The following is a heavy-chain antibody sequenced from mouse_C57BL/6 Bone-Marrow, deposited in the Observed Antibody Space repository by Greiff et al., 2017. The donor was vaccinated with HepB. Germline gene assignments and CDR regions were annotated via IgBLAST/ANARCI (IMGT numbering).Heavy chain of an antibody. J-gene: IGHJ2*01. CDR1: GFSLTSYG. CDR2: IWSGGST. V-gene: IGHV2-2*01. Sequence: QVQLQQSGPGLVQPSQSLSITCTVSGFSLTSYGVHWVRQSPGKGLEWLGVIWSGGSTDYNAAFISRLSISKDNSKSQVFFKMNSLQADDTAIYYCARNNPLTYYGSSYPDYWGQGTTLTVSS. D-gene: IGHD1-1*01. CDR3: ARNNPLTYYGSSYPDY.